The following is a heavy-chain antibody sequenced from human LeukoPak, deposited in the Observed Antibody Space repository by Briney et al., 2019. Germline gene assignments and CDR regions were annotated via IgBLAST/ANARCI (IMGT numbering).Heavy chain of an antibody. V-gene: IGHV1-2*02. CDR1: GHTFTGYY. D-gene: IGHD4-17*01. J-gene: IGHJ4*02. CDR3: ASVATVTTFDY. CDR2: INPNSGGT. Sequence: ASVKVSCKATGHTFTGYYMHWVRQAPGHGLEWMGWINPNSGGTNYAQKFQGRVTMTRDTSISTAYMELSRLRSDDTAVYYCASVATVTTFDYWGQGTLVTVSS.